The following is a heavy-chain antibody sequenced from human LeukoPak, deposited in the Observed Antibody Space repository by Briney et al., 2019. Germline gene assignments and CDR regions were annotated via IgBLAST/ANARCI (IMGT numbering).Heavy chain of an antibody. V-gene: IGHV3-74*01. CDR2: VATGGTGP. Sequence: GGSLRLSCAASGFTLSGYWMHWVRQAPGKGLVWVSRVATGGTGPSYADSVKGRFTISRDNAKNTLYLQMNSLSAEDTAVYFCARDMGPYGGTPGASWGQGNLVTVSS. J-gene: IGHJ5*02. CDR3: ARDMGPYGGTPGAS. CDR1: GFTLSGYW. D-gene: IGHD4-23*01.